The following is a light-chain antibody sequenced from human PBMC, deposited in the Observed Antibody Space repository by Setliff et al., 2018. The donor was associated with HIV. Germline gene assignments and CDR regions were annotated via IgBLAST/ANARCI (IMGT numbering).Light chain of an antibody. CDR3: SSYTSSTTPYV. CDR2: DVS. V-gene: IGLV2-14*03. J-gene: IGLJ1*01. Sequence: QSALTQPASVSGSPGQSITISCTGTSSDVGGYNYVSWYQQHPGKVPKLIIYDVSNRPSGVSNRFSGSKSGNTASLTISGLQAEDEADYYCSSYTSSTTPYVIGTGTKHRP. CDR1: SSDVGGYNY.